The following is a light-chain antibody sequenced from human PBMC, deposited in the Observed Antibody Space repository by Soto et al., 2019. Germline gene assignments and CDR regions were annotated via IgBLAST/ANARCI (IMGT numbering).Light chain of an antibody. Sequence: EIVITQSPFTLSVSPGERATLSCRASQSLSSNLAWYQQKPGQAPRLLIYGASTRATGIPARFSGSGSGTEFTLTISSLQSEDFAVYYCQQYNNWPQTFGQGTKVDIK. CDR2: GAS. CDR3: QQYNNWPQT. J-gene: IGKJ1*01. V-gene: IGKV3-15*01. CDR1: QSLSSN.